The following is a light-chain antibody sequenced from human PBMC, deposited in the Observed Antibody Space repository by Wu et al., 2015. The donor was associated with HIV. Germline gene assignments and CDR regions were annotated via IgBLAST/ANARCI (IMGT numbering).Light chain of an antibody. V-gene: IGKV1-12*01. CDR2: AAS. CDR1: QGVSSW. J-gene: IGKJ1*01. Sequence: QMSQSPSSVSASVGDRVTITCRASQGVSSWIAWYQQKPGKAPKLLVYAASTLQSGIPLRFRGRGSGTEFTLSITSLQPEDFAVYYCHQYGRSPETFGQGTKVDIK. CDR3: HQYGRSPET.